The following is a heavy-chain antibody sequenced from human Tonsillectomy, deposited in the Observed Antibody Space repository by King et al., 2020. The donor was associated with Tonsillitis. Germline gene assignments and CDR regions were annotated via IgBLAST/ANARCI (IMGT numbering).Heavy chain of an antibody. CDR1: GFSVSSNY. D-gene: IGHD2-15*01. V-gene: IGHV3-53*04. Sequence: VQLVESGGGLVQPGGSLRLSCAASGFSVSSNYMSWVRQAPGKGLEWVSVIYSGGSTYYADSVKGRFTISRHNSKNTLYLQMNSLRAEDTAVYYCARDWGVGDCSGGSCYSGGLDVWGQGTTVTVSS. J-gene: IGHJ6*02. CDR2: IYSGGST. CDR3: ARDWGVGDCSGGSCYSGGLDV.